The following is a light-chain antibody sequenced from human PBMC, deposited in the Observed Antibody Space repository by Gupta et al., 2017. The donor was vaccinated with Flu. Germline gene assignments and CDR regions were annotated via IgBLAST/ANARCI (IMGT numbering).Light chain of an antibody. CDR1: EDISKY. V-gene: IGKV1-39*01. CDR3: QQSYSSPRT. Sequence: DIQMTQSPSSLSASVGDRGTIACRASEDISKYLNWYQHKPGKAPKLLIYAESNLGSGVPSRFSGSGSGTYFTLTINSLQPEDFAIYYCQQSYSSPRTFGQGTNVEFK. J-gene: IGKJ1*01. CDR2: AES.